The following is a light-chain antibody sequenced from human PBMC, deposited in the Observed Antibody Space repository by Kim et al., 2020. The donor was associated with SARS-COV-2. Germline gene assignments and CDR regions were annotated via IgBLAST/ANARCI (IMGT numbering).Light chain of an antibody. V-gene: IGLV3-19*01. CDR3: NSRASSGDRYV. Sequence: SSELPQDPAVSVALGQTVRITCQGDSLRDYYASWYRQKPGQAPVLVIYSKNSRPSGIPDRFSGSSSGDTASLTITGAQAEDEADYYCNSRASSGDRYVFGTGTKVTVL. CDR2: SKN. J-gene: IGLJ1*01. CDR1: SLRDYY.